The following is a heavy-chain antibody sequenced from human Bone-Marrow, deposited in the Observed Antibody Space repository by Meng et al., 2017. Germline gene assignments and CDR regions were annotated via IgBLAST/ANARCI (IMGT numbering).Heavy chain of an antibody. CDR3: ARGPTTMAHDFDY. CDR1: GGSFSDYY. Sequence: QVQLQQGGPGRLKPSETLSLPCVVSGGSFSDYYWSWIRQPPGKGLEWIGEINHSGSTNYNPSLESRATISVDTSQNNLSLKLSSVTAADSAVYYCARGPTTMAHDFDYWGQGTLVTVSS. D-gene: IGHD4-11*01. J-gene: IGHJ4*02. V-gene: IGHV4-34*01. CDR2: INHSGST.